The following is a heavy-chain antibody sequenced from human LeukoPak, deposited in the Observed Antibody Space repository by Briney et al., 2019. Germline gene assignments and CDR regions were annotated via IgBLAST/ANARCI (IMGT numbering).Heavy chain of an antibody. CDR3: GRGRGDYSDSSDYSFSTNYFDC. Sequence: SETLSLTCAVYGGSFSGYYWSWIRQPPGKGLEWIGEINHIGTTNYNPSLKSRVAISVDTSKDQFSLKLSSVTAADTAVYYCGRGRGDYSDSSDYSFSTNYFDCWGQGTLVTVSS. V-gene: IGHV4-34*01. CDR1: GGSFSGYY. J-gene: IGHJ4*01. D-gene: IGHD3-22*01. CDR2: INHIGTT.